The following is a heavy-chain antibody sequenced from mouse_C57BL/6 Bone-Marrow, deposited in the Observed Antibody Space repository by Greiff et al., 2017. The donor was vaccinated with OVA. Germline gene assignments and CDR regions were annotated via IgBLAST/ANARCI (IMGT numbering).Heavy chain of an antibody. V-gene: IGHV1-50*01. J-gene: IGHJ1*03. CDR1: GYTFTSYW. Sequence: QVQLKQPGAELVKPGASVKLSCKASGYTFTSYWMQWVKQRPGQGLEWIGEIDPSDSYTNYNQKFKGKATLTVDTSSSTAYMQLSSLTSEDSAVYYCALLRPYWYFDVWGTGTTVTVSS. D-gene: IGHD1-1*01. CDR3: ALLRPYWYFDV. CDR2: IDPSDSYT.